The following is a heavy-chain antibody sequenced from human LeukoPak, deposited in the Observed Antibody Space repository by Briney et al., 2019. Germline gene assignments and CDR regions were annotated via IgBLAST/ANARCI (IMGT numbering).Heavy chain of an antibody. D-gene: IGHD3-16*01. V-gene: IGHV3-21*01. CDR1: GFTFSSYE. CDR2: ISSSGNYI. CDR3: ARSGGGMDDY. J-gene: IGHJ4*02. Sequence: SGGSLRLSCAASGFTFSSYEMNWVRQAPGKGLEWVSSISSSGNYIYYADSVKGRFTISRDNAKNSLYLQMNSLRAEDTAVYYCARSGGGMDDYWGQGTLVTVSS.